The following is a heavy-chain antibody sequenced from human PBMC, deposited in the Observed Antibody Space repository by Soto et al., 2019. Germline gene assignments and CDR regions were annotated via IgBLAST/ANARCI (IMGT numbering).Heavy chain of an antibody. J-gene: IGHJ3*01. CDR1: GYTFNTYG. V-gene: IGHV1-18*01. D-gene: IGHD5-12*01. Sequence: QVHLVQSGAEVKKPGASVKVSCKASGYTFNTYGITWVRQAPGQGLEWMAWINAYNGNTLYAKNLQGRVTMTTDTSTSTAYMEMRRLTSADTAVYYCARDRDRVADFWGQGTMVTVSS. CDR3: ARDRDRVADF. CDR2: INAYNGNT.